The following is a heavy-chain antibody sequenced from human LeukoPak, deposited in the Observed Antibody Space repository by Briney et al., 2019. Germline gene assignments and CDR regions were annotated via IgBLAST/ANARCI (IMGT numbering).Heavy chain of an antibody. J-gene: IGHJ3*02. Sequence: GGSLRLSCAASGFTFSSYAMSWVRQAPGKGLEWVSVIYSGGSTYYADSVKGRFTISRDNSKNTLYLQMNSLRAEDTAVYYCARDPVVGATPRDAFDIWGQGTMVTVSS. D-gene: IGHD1-26*01. V-gene: IGHV3-53*01. CDR3: ARDPVVGATPRDAFDI. CDR2: IYSGGST. CDR1: GFTFSSYA.